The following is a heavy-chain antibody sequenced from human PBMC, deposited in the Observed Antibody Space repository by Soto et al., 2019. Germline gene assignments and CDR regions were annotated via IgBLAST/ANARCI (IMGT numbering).Heavy chain of an antibody. Sequence: QVQMVESGGGVVQPGRSLRLSCAASGFSFENYGMHWVRQAPGRGLEWVAIIWYDGSLQYYAAAVKGRFTISRDNSKNTLYLEMNSLRAEDTAVYYCANLGGDGYNLGQEYSGMDVWGQGTTVIVSS. CDR1: GFSFENYG. J-gene: IGHJ6*02. V-gene: IGHV3-33*06. CDR3: ANLGGDGYNLGQEYSGMDV. D-gene: IGHD5-12*01. CDR2: IWYDGSLQ.